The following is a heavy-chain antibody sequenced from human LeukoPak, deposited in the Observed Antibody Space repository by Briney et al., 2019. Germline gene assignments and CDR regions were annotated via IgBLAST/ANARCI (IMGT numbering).Heavy chain of an antibody. CDR3: ARGYYYDSSGYPMAPFDY. V-gene: IGHV1-69*01. CDR1: GGTFSSYA. Sequence: TSVKVSCKASGGTFSSYAISWVRQAPGQGLEWMGGIIPIFGTANYAQKFQGRVTITADESTSTAYMELSSLRSEDTAVYYCARGYYYDSSGYPMAPFDYWGQGTLVTVSS. CDR2: IIPIFGTA. D-gene: IGHD3-22*01. J-gene: IGHJ4*02.